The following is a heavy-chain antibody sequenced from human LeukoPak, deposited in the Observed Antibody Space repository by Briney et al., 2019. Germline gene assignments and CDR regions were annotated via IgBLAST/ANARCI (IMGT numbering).Heavy chain of an antibody. CDR2: INPSGGST. V-gene: IGHV1-46*01. CDR1: GYTFTTYY. J-gene: IGHJ3*02. D-gene: IGHD2-2*01. CDR3: ASLPAATGSHAFDI. Sequence: ASMKVSCKASGYTFTTYYIHWVRQAPGQGLEWMGIINPSGGSTSYAQKFQGGVTMTRDTSTSTVYMELSGLRSEDTALYYCASLPAATGSHAFDIWGQGTMVTVSS.